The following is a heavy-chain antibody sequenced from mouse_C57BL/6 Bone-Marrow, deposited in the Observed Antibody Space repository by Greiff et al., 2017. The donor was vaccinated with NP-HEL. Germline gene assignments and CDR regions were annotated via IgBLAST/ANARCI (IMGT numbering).Heavy chain of an antibody. CDR2: IDPANGNT. V-gene: IGHV14-3*01. D-gene: IGHD4-1*01. CDR3: ASIGLGQTWFAY. CDR1: GFNIKNTY. J-gene: IGHJ3*01. Sequence: DVQLQESVAELVRPGASVKLSCTASGFNIKNTYMHWVKQRPEQGLEWIGRIDPANGNTKYAPKFQGKATITADTSSNTAYLQLRSLTSADTAIDYCASIGLGQTWFAYWGQGTLVTVSA.